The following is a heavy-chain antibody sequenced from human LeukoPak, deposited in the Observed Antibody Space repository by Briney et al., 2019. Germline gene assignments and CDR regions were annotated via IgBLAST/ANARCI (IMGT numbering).Heavy chain of an antibody. CDR1: GFTFSSYW. J-gene: IGHJ6*03. Sequence: GGSLRLSCAASGFTFSSYWMSWVRQSPGKGLEWVANIKQDGSEKYYVDSVKGRFTISRDNAKNSLYLQMNSLRAEDTAVYYCARMYSSSYYYYYYYMDVWGKGTTVTVSS. CDR3: ARMYSSSYYYYYYYMDV. V-gene: IGHV3-7*01. D-gene: IGHD6-13*01. CDR2: IKQDGSEK.